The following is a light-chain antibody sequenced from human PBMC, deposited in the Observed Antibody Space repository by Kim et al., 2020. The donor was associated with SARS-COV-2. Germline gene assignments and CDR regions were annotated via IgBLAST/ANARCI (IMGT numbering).Light chain of an antibody. CDR3: QQYNEWPLLT. CDR1: QSVKNN. Sequence: IVMTQSPATLSVSPGERVTLSCRASQSVKNNLAWYQQRPGQAPRLLIYGASTRATDISARFSGSGSGTEFTLTIRSLKSEDVAVYYCQQYNEWPLLTLGGGTKLEI. J-gene: IGKJ4*01. CDR2: GAS. V-gene: IGKV3-15*01.